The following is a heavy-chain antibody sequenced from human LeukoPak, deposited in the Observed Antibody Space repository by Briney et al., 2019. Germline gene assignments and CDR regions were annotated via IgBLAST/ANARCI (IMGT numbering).Heavy chain of an antibody. CDR2: ISWDGNVK. D-gene: IGHD2-21*01. CDR3: ARDLSMSYSVDY. V-gene: IGHV3-30*03. Sequence: GGSLRLSCAPSGFTFSRHGMHWVRQAPGKGLEWLASISWDGNVKTCADSVEGRFTISRDSPKNTLFLQMNSLRAEDTAVYYCARDLSMSYSVDYWGQGTLVTVSS. CDR1: GFTFSRHG. J-gene: IGHJ4*02.